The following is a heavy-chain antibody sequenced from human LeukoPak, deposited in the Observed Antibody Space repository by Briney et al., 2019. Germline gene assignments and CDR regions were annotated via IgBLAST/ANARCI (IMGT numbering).Heavy chain of an antibody. V-gene: IGHV3-30-3*01. CDR3: ARERRYCSTISCYGMDV. CDR2: ISYDGLTK. J-gene: IGHJ6*02. Sequence: QTGGSLRLSCVASGFTFSSSVMHWVRQAPGKGLEWIAVISYDGLTKNYADSVKGRFTISRDNSKNTLYLQMSSLRVEDTAVDYCARERRYCSTISCYGMDVWGQGTTVTVSS. D-gene: IGHD2-2*01. CDR1: GFTFSSSV.